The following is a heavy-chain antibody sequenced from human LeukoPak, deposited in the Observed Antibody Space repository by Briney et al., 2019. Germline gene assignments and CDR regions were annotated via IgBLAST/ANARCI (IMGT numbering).Heavy chain of an antibody. J-gene: IGHJ6*02. CDR1: GGTFSSYA. D-gene: IGHD3-3*01. CDR2: IIPIFGTA. Sequence: SVKVSCKASGGTFSSYAISWVRQAPGQGLEWMGGIIPIFGTANYAQKFQGRVTITADESTSTAYMELSSLRSEGTSVYYCARTLVWSGYSYYYGMDVWGQGTTVTVSS. V-gene: IGHV1-69*13. CDR3: ARTLVWSGYSYYYGMDV.